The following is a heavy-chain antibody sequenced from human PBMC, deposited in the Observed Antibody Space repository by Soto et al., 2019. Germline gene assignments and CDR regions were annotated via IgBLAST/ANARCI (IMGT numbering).Heavy chain of an antibody. CDR1: GGSFDGYY. CDR2: IHHSGST. Sequence: PSETLSLTCALYGGSFDGYYWSWIRQSPGKGLEWIGEIHHSGSTKYNPSLKSRVSLSVDTSTKQFSLKMTSMTAADRGVYYCARGGRNYYYYGMDVWGQGTTVTVSS. V-gene: IGHV4-34*01. J-gene: IGHJ6*02. CDR3: ARGGRNYYYYGMDV.